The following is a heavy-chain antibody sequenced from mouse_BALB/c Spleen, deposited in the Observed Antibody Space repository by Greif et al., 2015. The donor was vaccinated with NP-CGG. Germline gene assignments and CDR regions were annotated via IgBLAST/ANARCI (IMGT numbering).Heavy chain of an antibody. Sequence: QVQLRQSGPELVKPGASVKISCKASGYAFSSSWMNWVKQRPGQGLEWIGRIYPGDGDTNYNGKFKGKATLTADKSSSTAYMQLSSLTSVDSAVYFCARSYYGSSYAMDYWGQGTSVTVSS. CDR3: ARSYYGSSYAMDY. V-gene: IGHV1-82*01. J-gene: IGHJ4*01. CDR1: GYAFSSSW. CDR2: IYPGDGDT. D-gene: IGHD1-1*01.